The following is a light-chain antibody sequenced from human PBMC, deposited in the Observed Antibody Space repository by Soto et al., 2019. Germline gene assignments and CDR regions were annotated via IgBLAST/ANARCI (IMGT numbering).Light chain of an antibody. V-gene: IGLV2-14*01. CDR2: EVS. Sequence: QSALTQPASVSGSPGQSITISCTGTSSDVGGYNYVSWYQQHPGKAPKLMIYEVSNRPSGVSNRFSGSKSGNTASLIISALQAQDEADYYCSSYTSSSPWVFGGGTKLTVL. CDR3: SSYTSSSPWV. CDR1: SSDVGGYNY. J-gene: IGLJ3*02.